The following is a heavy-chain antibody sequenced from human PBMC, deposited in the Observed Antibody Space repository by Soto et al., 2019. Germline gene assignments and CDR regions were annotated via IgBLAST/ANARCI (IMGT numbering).Heavy chain of an antibody. V-gene: IGHV4-59*01. CDR2: IYYSGST. CDR3: ARDSGHSTPYGMDV. J-gene: IGHJ6*02. D-gene: IGHD3-10*01. Sequence: SETLSLTCTVSGGSISSYYWSWIRQPPGKGLEWIGYIYYSGSTNYNPSLKSRVTISVDTSKNQFFLKLSSVTAADTAVYYCARDSGHSTPYGMDVWGQGTTVTVSS. CDR1: GGSISSYY.